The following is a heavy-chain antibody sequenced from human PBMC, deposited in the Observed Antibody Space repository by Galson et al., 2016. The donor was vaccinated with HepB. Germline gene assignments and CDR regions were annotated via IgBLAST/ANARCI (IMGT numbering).Heavy chain of an antibody. V-gene: IGHV5-51*01. J-gene: IGHJ3*02. Sequence: QSGAEVKKPGESLKISCKGSGYTFTNYWIGRVRQMPGKGLEWMGIIFPGDSDTRYSPSFQGQVTISADQSTSTAYLQWSSLKASDTAMYYWAIPPGASPDGFEIWGQGTMVTVSS. CDR2: IFPGDSDT. D-gene: IGHD1-26*01. CDR3: AIPPGASPDGFEI. CDR1: GYTFTNYW.